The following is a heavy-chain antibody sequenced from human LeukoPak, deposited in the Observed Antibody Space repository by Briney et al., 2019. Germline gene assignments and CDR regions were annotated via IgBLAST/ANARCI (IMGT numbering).Heavy chain of an antibody. CDR2: INTDGSST. J-gene: IGHJ4*02. CDR1: GFTFSSYW. Sequence: GGSLRLSCAASGFTFSSYWMHWVRQAPGKGLVWVSRINTDGSSTSYADSVKGRFTISRDNAKNTLYLQMNSLRAEDTAVYYCARAPHYDDFWSSGWIGFDYWGQGTLVTVSS. CDR3: ARAPHYDDFWSSGWIGFDY. D-gene: IGHD3-3*01. V-gene: IGHV3-74*01.